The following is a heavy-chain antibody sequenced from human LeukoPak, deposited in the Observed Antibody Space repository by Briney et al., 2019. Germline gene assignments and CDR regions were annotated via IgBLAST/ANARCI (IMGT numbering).Heavy chain of an antibody. CDR2: ISWNSGSI. Sequence: HPGGSLRLSCAASGFTVSSNYMSWVRQAPGKGLEWVSGISWNSGSIGYADSVKGRFTISRDNAKNSLYLQMNSLRAEDTALYYCAKDMGPVVVPAASDYWGQGTLVTVSS. V-gene: IGHV3-9*01. CDR1: GFTVSSNY. J-gene: IGHJ4*02. D-gene: IGHD2-2*01. CDR3: AKDMGPVVVPAASDY.